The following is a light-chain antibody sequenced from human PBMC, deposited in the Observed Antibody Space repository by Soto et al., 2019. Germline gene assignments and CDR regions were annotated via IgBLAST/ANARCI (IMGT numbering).Light chain of an antibody. J-gene: IGKJ1*01. Sequence: IVLSQSAGTLSLSPGERTTLSCRASQSISRYLAWYQQKPGQGPGLLIYGASSRATGTTDRFSGSGSGTDFTLTINRLEPEDFALYYCQQYGSSPPTFGQGTKVDNK. CDR2: GAS. V-gene: IGKV3-20*01. CDR3: QQYGSSPPT. CDR1: QSISRY.